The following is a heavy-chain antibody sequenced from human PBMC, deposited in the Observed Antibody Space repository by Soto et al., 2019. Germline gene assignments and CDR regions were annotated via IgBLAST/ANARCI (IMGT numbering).Heavy chain of an antibody. V-gene: IGHV3-33*01. D-gene: IGHD4-17*01. CDR1: GFTFSSYG. CDR2: IWYDGSNK. Sequence: GGSLRLSCAASGFTFSSYGMHWVRQAPGKGLEWVAVIWYDGSNKYYADSVKGRFTISRDNSKNTLYLQMNSLRAEDTAVYYCARGIPGDYAPIFGGMDVWGQGTTVTVSS. CDR3: ARGIPGDYAPIFGGMDV. J-gene: IGHJ6*02.